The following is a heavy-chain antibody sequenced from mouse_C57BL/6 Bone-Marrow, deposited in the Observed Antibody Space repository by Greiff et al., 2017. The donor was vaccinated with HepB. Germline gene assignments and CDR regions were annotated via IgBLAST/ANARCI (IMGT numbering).Heavy chain of an antibody. J-gene: IGHJ2*01. V-gene: IGHV1-50*01. CDR1: GYTFTSYW. CDR3: ARGGAYYSNYVGY. Sequence: QVQLQQPGAELVKPGASVKLSCKASGYTFTSYWMQWVKQRPGQGLEWIGEIDPSDSYTNYNQKFKGKATLTVDTSSSTAYMQLSSLTSEDSAVYDCARGGAYYSNYVGYWGQGTTLTVSS. D-gene: IGHD2-5*01. CDR2: IDPSDSYT.